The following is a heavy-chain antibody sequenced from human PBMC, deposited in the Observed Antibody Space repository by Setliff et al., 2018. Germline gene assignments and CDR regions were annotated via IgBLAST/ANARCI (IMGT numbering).Heavy chain of an antibody. CDR1: GYTFTSYD. J-gene: IGHJ4*02. D-gene: IGHD3-3*01. CDR3: ARAPRLEWLLPTFDS. CDR2: MNPTSGNT. V-gene: IGHV1-8*01. Sequence: ASVNVSCKASGYTFTSYDINWVRQATGQGLEWMGWMNPTSGNTGYAQKFQGRVTMTTDTSTSTAYMELRSLRSDDTAVYYCARAPRLEWLLPTFDSWGQGTLVTVSS.